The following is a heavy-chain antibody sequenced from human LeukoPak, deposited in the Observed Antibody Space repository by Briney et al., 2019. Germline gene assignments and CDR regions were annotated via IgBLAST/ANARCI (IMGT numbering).Heavy chain of an antibody. V-gene: IGHV1-2*02. CDR2: INPNSGGT. CDR3: ARTYYDILTVGYYYYMDV. CDR1: GYTFTSYG. Sequence: ASVKVSCKASGYTFTSYGISWVRQAPGQGLEWMGWINPNSGGTNYAQKFQGRVTMTRDTSISTAYMELSRLRSDDTAVYYCARTYYDILTVGYYYYMDVWGKGTTVTVSS. J-gene: IGHJ6*03. D-gene: IGHD3-9*01.